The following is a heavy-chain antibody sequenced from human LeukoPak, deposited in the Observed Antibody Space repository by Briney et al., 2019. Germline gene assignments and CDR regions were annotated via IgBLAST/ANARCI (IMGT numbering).Heavy chain of an antibody. V-gene: IGHV4-4*07. D-gene: IGHD5-18*01. J-gene: IGHJ5*02. CDR2: LYSGGTN. CDR3: ARDGPGYFHP. Sequence: SETLSLTCTVSGGSMSTYAWSWIRQSAGKGLEWIGRLYSGGTNYYNPSLKSPVSMSKDAFKKEVYLEMKFVTAADTAVYYCARDGPGYFHPWGQGILVTGSS. CDR1: GGSMSTYA.